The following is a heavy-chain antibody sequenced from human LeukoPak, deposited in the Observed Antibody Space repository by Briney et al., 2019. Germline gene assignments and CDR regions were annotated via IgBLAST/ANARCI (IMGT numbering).Heavy chain of an antibody. CDR1: GGSLSSYY. D-gene: IGHD6-19*01. V-gene: IGHV4-59*01. J-gene: IGHJ4*02. Sequence: SETLSLTCTVSGGSLSSYYWSWIRQPPGKGLEWIGYIFYSGSTNYNPSLKSRVTISVDTSKNQFSLKLSSVTAADTAVYYCARGVAGGHFDDWGQGTLVTVSS. CDR2: IFYSGST. CDR3: ARGVAGGHFDD.